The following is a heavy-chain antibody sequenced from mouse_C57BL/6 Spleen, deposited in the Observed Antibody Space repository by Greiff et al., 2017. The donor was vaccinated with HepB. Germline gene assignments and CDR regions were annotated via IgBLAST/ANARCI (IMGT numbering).Heavy chain of an antibody. V-gene: IGHV1-82*01. CDR1: GYAFSSSW. CDR3: ARIREGVDY. Sequence: QVQLKQSGPELVKPGASVKISCKASGYAFSSSWMNWVKQRPGKGLEWIGRIYPGDGDTNYNGKLKGKATLTADKSSSTAYMKLSSLTSEDSAVDGCARIREGVDYWGQGSSLTVSS. CDR2: IYPGDGDT. J-gene: IGHJ2*03.